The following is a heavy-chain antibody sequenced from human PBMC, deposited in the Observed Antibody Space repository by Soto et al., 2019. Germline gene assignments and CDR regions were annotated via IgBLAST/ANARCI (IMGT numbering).Heavy chain of an antibody. Sequence: GSGPTLVNPTQTLTLTCTFSGFSLSTSGVGVGWIRQPPGKALEWLALIYWDDDKRYSPSLKSRLTITKDTSKNQVVLTMTNMDPVDTATYYCAHTSGYYSADYYYYMDVWGKGTTVTVSS. V-gene: IGHV2-5*02. CDR1: GFSLSTSGVG. D-gene: IGHD3-3*01. CDR3: AHTSGYYSADYYYYMDV. J-gene: IGHJ6*03. CDR2: IYWDDDK.